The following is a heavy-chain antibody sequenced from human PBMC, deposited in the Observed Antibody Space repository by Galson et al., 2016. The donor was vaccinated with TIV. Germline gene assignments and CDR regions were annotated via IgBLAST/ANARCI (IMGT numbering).Heavy chain of an antibody. D-gene: IGHD2/OR15-2a*01. V-gene: IGHV3-66*02. J-gene: IGHJ6*02. CDR3: ARVLGRAGSYGMDV. Sequence: SLRLSCAASGLSVSGNYMSWVRQAPGKGLEWVSVIYTDGRTYYADSVQGRFSVSRDNSKNTLYLQVSSLRPEDTATYYCARVLGRAGSYGMDVWGQGTTVTVSS. CDR2: IYTDGRT. CDR1: GLSVSGNY.